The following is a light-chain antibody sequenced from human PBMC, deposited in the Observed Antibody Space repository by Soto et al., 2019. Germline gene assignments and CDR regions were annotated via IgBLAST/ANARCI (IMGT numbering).Light chain of an antibody. CDR3: QQYGGWT. J-gene: IGKJ1*01. V-gene: IGKV3-20*01. CDR2: GAS. CDR1: QSVSSSY. Sequence: EIVLTQSPGTLSLSPGERATLSCRASQSVSSSYLAWYQQKPGQAPRLLIYGASSRATGIPDRFSGSGSGTDFTLTISRLEPEDFAVYYGQQYGGWTFGQGAKVDIK.